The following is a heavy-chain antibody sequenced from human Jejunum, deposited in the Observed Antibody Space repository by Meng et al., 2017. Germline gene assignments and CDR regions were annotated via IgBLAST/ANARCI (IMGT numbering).Heavy chain of an antibody. CDR3: ARLSYCGTDCYFDY. CDR1: GYTFINYW. J-gene: IGHJ4*02. D-gene: IGHD2-21*02. V-gene: IGHV5-51*01. CDR2: IPPRDSHT. Sequence: GESLKTSCEGSGYTFINYWIAWVRQMPEKRLEWMGVIPPRDSHTNYSPSFQGQVTISADKSIGTAYLQWSSLKASDSAMYFCARLSYCGTDCYFDYWGQGTLVTVSS.